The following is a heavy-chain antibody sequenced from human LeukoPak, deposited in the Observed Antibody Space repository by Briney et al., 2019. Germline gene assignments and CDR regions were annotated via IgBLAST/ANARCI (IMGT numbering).Heavy chain of an antibody. Sequence: SETLSLTCTVSGASISSYYWSWIRQPPGKGLEWIGYIYYSGSTSYNPSLKSRVTISLDTSKNQFSLKLSSVIAADTAVYYCAREYSSLSGHFDFWGQGTLVTVSS. CDR2: IYYSGST. V-gene: IGHV4-59*01. D-gene: IGHD6-6*01. CDR3: AREYSSLSGHFDF. CDR1: GASISSYY. J-gene: IGHJ4*02.